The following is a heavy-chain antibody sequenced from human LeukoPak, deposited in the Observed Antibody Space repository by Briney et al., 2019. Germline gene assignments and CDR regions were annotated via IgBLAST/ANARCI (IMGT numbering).Heavy chain of an antibody. J-gene: IGHJ6*02. CDR2: IKQDGSAR. CDR3: ARDQYNYYGMDV. Sequence: PGGSLRLSCAASGFTFSNAWMNWVRQAPGEGPEWVANIKQDGSARNYVDSVKGRFTISRDNAKNSLYLQLNSLRVEDTAVYYCARDQYNYYGMDVWGQGTTVTVSS. CDR1: GFTFSNAW. D-gene: IGHD6-6*01. V-gene: IGHV3-7*05.